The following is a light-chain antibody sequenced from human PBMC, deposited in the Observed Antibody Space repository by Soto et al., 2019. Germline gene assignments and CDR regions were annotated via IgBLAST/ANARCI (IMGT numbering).Light chain of an antibody. Sequence: QSALTQPASVSGSPGQSITISCTGTSSDVGSYNLVSWYQQHPGKAPKLMIYEGSKRPSGVSNRFSGSKSGNTASLTISGRQAEDEADYYCCSYAGSSTPVVFGGGTKVTV. CDR1: SSDVGSYNL. J-gene: IGLJ2*01. CDR3: CSYAGSSTPVV. V-gene: IGLV2-23*01. CDR2: EGS.